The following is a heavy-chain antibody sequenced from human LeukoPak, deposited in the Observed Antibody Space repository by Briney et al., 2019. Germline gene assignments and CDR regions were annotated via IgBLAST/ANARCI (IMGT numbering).Heavy chain of an antibody. CDR2: IGTDGDT. CDR1: GFTFSSYD. V-gene: IGHV3-13*01. Sequence: GGSLRLSCAASGFTFSSYDMHWGRQATGKGLEWVSAIGTDGDTFYPVSVKGRFTISRDNAENSLYLQMNSLRAEDTAVYSCARIGVDAFDIWGQATMVTVSS. J-gene: IGHJ3*02. CDR3: ARIGVDAFDI.